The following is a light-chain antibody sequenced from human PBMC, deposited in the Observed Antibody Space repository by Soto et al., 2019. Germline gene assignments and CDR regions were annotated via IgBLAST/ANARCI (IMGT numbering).Light chain of an antibody. CDR1: SSDVGGYDH. Sequence: QLVLTQPASVSGSPGQSITISCTGTSSDVGGYDHVSWYQQHPGKAPKLIIYDVSIRPSGVSNRFSGSKSGNTASLAVSGLQAEDEADYYCSSYTSKDTLVFGGGTQLTVL. CDR2: DVS. J-gene: IGLJ3*02. V-gene: IGLV2-14*03. CDR3: SSYTSKDTLV.